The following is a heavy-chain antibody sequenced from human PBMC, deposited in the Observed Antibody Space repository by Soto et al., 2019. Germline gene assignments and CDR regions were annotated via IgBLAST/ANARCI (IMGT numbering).Heavy chain of an antibody. D-gene: IGHD6-19*01. CDR3: AKGVPGIAVAGTGYFQH. J-gene: IGHJ1*01. CDR1: GFTFSSYA. Sequence: EVQLLESGGGLVQPGGSLRLSCAASGFTFSSYAMSWVRQAPGKGLEWVSGISGSGDSTYYADSVKGRFTISRDNSKNTLDLQRNSLRAEDTAGYYCAKGVPGIAVAGTGYFQHWGQGTLVTVSS. CDR2: ISGSGDST. V-gene: IGHV3-23*01.